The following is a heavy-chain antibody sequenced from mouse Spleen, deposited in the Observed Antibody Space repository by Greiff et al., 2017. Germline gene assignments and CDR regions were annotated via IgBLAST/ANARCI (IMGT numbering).Heavy chain of an antibody. CDR1: GYTFTDYN. J-gene: IGHJ1*03. D-gene: IGHD1-1*01. CDR2: INPNNGGT. CDR3: ARGTTVVARYFDV. V-gene: IGHV1-22*01. Sequence: VQLQQSGPELVKPGASVKMSCKASGYTFTDYNMHWVKQSHGKSLEWIGYINPNNGGTSYNQKFKGKATLTVNKSSSTAYMELRSLTSEDSAVYYCARGTTVVARYFDVWGTGTTVTVSS.